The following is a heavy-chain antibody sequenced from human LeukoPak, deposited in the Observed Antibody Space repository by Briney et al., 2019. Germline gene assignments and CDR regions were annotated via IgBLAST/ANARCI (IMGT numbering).Heavy chain of an antibody. CDR1: GGSISSSSYY. V-gene: IGHV4-39*07. Sequence: PSETLSLTCTVSGGSISSSSYYWGWIRQPPGKGLEWIGSIYYSGSTYYNPSLKSRVTISVDTSKTKFSLKLSSVTAADTAVYYCARLFSSSWYRGAFDLWGQGTMVTVSS. D-gene: IGHD6-13*01. CDR3: ARLFSSSWYRGAFDL. J-gene: IGHJ3*01. CDR2: IYYSGST.